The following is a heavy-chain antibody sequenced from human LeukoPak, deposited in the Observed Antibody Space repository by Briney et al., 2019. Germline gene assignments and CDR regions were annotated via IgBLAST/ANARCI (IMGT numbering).Heavy chain of an antibody. D-gene: IGHD5-18*01. CDR3: ARYRIHLFRYYFDY. Sequence: ASVKVSCKASGYTFTRDCISWVRQAPGQGLEWMGWISAYNGNTNYAQKLQGRVTMTTDTSTSTAYMELRSLRSDDTAVYYCARYRIHLFRYYFDYWGQGTLVTGSS. CDR2: ISAYNGNT. J-gene: IGHJ4*02. V-gene: IGHV1-18*01. CDR1: GYTFTRDC.